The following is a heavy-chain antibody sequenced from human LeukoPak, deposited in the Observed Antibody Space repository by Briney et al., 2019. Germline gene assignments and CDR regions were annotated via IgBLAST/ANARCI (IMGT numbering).Heavy chain of an antibody. D-gene: IGHD5-18*01. CDR3: TPGGYSYGYGGDFDY. V-gene: IGHV3-23*01. Sequence: PGGSLRLSCAASGFTFSSYAMSWVRQAPGKGLEWVSAISGSGGSTYYADSVKGRFTISRDNSKNTLYLQMNSLRAEDTAVYYCTPGGYSYGYGGDFDYWGQGTLVTVSS. J-gene: IGHJ4*02. CDR2: ISGSGGST. CDR1: GFTFSSYA.